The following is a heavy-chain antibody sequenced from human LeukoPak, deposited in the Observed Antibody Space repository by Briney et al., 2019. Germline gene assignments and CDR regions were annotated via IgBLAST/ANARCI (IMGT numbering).Heavy chain of an antibody. CDR2: INPNSGGT. J-gene: IGHJ6*02. CDR1: GYTFTGYY. D-gene: IGHD4-11*01. V-gene: IGHV1-2*02. Sequence: ASVKVSCKASGYTFTGYYMHWVRQAPGQGLEWMGWINPNSGGTNYAQKFQGRVTMTRDTSISTAYMELSRLRSDDTAVYYCARDLPRLRTVTTRHYYYYGMDVWGQGTTVTVSS. CDR3: ARDLPRLRTVTTRHYYYYGMDV.